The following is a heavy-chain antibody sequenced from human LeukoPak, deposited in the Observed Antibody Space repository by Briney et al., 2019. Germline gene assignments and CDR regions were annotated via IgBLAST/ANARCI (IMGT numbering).Heavy chain of an antibody. CDR2: ISSSGTII. D-gene: IGHD1-26*01. CDR3: ARKGSNYYYMDF. Sequence: GGSLRLSCAASGFTFSSYEMNWVRQAPGRGLEWVSYISSSGTIIYYADSVKGRFTISRDIAKSSVYLQMNSRRAEDTAVYYCARKGSNYYYMDFWGKGTTVTISS. CDR1: GFTFSSYE. J-gene: IGHJ6*03. V-gene: IGHV3-48*03.